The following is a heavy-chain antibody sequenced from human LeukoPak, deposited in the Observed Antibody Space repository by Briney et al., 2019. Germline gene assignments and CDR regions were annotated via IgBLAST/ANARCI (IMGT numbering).Heavy chain of an antibody. J-gene: IGHJ4*02. D-gene: IGHD2-15*01. V-gene: IGHV3-48*01. CDR2: ISSGSRAI. CDR3: APDLLGYCSGGSCYDAGHDY. CDR1: GFTFSSYS. Sequence: GGSLRLSCAASGFTFSSYSMNWVRQAPGKGLEWVSYISSGSRAIYYAGSVKGRFTISRDNAKNSLYLQMNSLRAEDTAVYYCAPDLLGYCSGGSCYDAGHDYWGQGTLVTVSS.